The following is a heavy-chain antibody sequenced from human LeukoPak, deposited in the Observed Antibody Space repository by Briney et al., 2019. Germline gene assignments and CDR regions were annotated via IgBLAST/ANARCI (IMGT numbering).Heavy chain of an antibody. V-gene: IGHV1-18*04. Sequence: GASVKVSCKASGYTFSNYGISWARQAPGLGLEWMGWTSYNGNTNYAQKFQDRVTMTTDTSTTTAYMELRSLESDDTAVYYRARHSGSGWQALGYWGQGTLVTVSS. D-gene: IGHD6-19*01. CDR2: TSYNGNT. J-gene: IGHJ4*02. CDR1: GYTFSNYG. CDR3: ARHSGSGWQALGY.